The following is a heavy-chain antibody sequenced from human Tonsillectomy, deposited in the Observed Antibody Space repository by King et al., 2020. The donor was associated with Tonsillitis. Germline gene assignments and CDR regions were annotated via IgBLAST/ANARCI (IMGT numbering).Heavy chain of an antibody. V-gene: IGHV3-23*04. CDR3: AKYDQSEQQLGDY. D-gene: IGHD6-13*01. Sequence: VQLVESGGGLVQPGGSLRLSCAASGFAFSRYSMSWXRXAPGKGXXWXXXXXXXXGXXXXXXSVXGRXTISRXNXKNTLYLQMXXLRAEDTALYYCAKYDQSEQQLGDYWGQGTLVTVSS. CDR1: GFAFSRYS. J-gene: IGHJ4*02. CDR2: XXXXXGXX.